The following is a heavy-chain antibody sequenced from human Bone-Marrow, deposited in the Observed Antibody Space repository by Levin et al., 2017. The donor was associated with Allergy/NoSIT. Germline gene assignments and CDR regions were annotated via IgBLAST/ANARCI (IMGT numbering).Heavy chain of an antibody. J-gene: IGHJ5*02. D-gene: IGHD2-2*01. Sequence: HSQTLSLTCTVSGGSTSNYYWNWIRPPPGKALEWIGYIYHTGSASYNPSLKSRLNISLDTSKQQFSLRLTSVTAADTAMYFCARGLVVIPTASNWFDPWGPGTLVTVSS. CDR2: IYHTGSA. V-gene: IGHV4-59*01. CDR1: GGSTSNYY. CDR3: ARGLVVIPTASNWFDP.